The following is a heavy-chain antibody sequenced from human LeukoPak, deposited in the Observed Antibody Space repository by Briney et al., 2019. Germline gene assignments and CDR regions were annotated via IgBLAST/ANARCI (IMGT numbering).Heavy chain of an antibody. CDR3: TRDSQLNGSGSFDP. J-gene: IGHJ5*02. Sequence: GASVKVSCKASGGSFSSYVITWVRQAPGQGLEWMGRIIPVLGVSNFAQKFQGRVTITADKSTNTAHMELSRLESGDTAVYYCTRDSQLNGSGSFDPWGQGTLVTVSS. CDR2: IIPVLGVS. CDR1: GGSFSSYV. V-gene: IGHV1-69*04. D-gene: IGHD3-10*01.